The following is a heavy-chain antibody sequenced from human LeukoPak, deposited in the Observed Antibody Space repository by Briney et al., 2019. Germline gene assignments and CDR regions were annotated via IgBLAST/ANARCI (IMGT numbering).Heavy chain of an antibody. J-gene: IGHJ3*02. CDR2: IYYSGST. CDR3: ARYVVGYGDYVEAFDI. V-gene: IGHV4-59*08. D-gene: IGHD4-17*01. Sequence: PSETLSLTCTVSGGSISSYYWSWIRQPPGKGLEWIGYIYYSGSTNYNPSLKSRVTISVDTSKNQFSLKLSSVTAADTAGYYCARYVVGYGDYVEAFDIWGQGTMVTVSS. CDR1: GGSISSYY.